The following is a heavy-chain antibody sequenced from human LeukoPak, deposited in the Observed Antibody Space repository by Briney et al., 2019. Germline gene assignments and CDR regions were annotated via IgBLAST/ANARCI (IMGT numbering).Heavy chain of an antibody. D-gene: IGHD2-8*01. CDR1: GYTFTNYE. V-gene: IGHV1-8*01. Sequence: GASVKASCKTSGYTFTNYEINWVRQASGQGLEWMGWMNPNNDNTAYAQKFQGRVTMTRDSSISTAYMELSSLTSEDTAVYYCARTSLYATNHDAFDIWGQGTMVTVSS. CDR2: MNPNNDNT. J-gene: IGHJ3*02. CDR3: ARTSLYATNHDAFDI.